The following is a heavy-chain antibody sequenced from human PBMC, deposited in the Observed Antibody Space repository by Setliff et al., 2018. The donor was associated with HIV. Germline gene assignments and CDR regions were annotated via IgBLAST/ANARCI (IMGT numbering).Heavy chain of an antibody. CDR1: GGSIDSFSYY. V-gene: IGHV4-39*01. Sequence: SETLSLTCAVSGGSIDSFSYYWGWIRQTPGKELGWIGNIYHSGSTNYNPSLKSRAAISVDRSKRHFFLKLRSVTAADTAVYYCARQWAERVMDVWGNGTTVTVSS. CDR3: ARQWAERVMDV. D-gene: IGHD1-26*01. CDR2: IYHSGST. J-gene: IGHJ6*03.